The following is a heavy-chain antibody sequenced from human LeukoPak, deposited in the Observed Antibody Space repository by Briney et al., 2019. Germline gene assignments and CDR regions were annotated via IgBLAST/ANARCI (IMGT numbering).Heavy chain of an antibody. Sequence: PSETLSLTCAVSGGSISSGGYCWSWLRQPPGKGLEWIGYIYHSGSTYYNPSLKSRVTISVDRSKNQFSLKLSSVTAADTAVYYCARFYPQYDFYAFDIWGQGTMVTVSS. CDR3: ARFYPQYDFYAFDI. J-gene: IGHJ3*02. CDR1: GGSISSGGYC. V-gene: IGHV4-30-2*01. D-gene: IGHD3-3*01. CDR2: IYHSGST.